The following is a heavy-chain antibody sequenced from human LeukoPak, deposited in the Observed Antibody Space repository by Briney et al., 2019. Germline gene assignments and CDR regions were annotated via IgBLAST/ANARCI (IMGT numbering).Heavy chain of an antibody. CDR2: IYYSGST. V-gene: IGHV4-59*01. J-gene: IGHJ5*02. Sequence: SETLSLTCTVSGGSISSYYWSWIRQPPGKGLEWIGYIYYSGSTNYNPSLKSRVTISVDTSKNQFSLKLSSVTAADTAVYYCARARVPLYYYGSGSSNWFDPWGQGTLVTVSS. CDR1: GGSISSYY. CDR3: ARARVPLYYYGSGSSNWFDP. D-gene: IGHD3-10*01.